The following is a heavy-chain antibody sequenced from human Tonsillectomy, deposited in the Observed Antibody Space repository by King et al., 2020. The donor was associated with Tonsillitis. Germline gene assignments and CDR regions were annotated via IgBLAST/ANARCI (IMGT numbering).Heavy chain of an antibody. CDR3: ARGPPELRFLDMDV. V-gene: IGHV3-30*10. CDR1: GFIFNNYA. J-gene: IGHJ6*03. D-gene: IGHD3-3*01. CDR2: ISYEGSNK. Sequence: VQLVESGGGGVQPGRSLRLSCAASGFIFNNYALHWVRQAPGKGLEWLAVISYEGSNKYYTDSVKGRFTISRDSSKKTLYLQMNSLRAEDTAVYYCARGPPELRFLDMDVWGTGTTVTVSS.